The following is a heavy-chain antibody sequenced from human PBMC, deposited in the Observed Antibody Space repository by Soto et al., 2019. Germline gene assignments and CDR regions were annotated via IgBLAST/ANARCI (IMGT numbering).Heavy chain of an antibody. CDR1: GFTFSSYA. V-gene: IGHV3-23*01. CDR2: ISGSGGST. CDR3: AKGFGDYGARFYFDY. Sequence: EVQLLESGGGLVQPGGSLRLSCAASGFTFSSYAMSWVRQAPGKGLEWVSAISGSGGSTYYADSVKGRFTITRDNSKNTLYLQMNSLRAEDTAVYYCAKGFGDYGARFYFDYWGQGTLVTVSS. J-gene: IGHJ4*02. D-gene: IGHD4-17*01.